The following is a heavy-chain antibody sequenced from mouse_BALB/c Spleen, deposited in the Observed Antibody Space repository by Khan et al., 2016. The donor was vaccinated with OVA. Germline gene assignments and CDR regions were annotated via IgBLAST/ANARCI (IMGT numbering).Heavy chain of an antibody. V-gene: IGHV9-3-1*01. CDR2: INTYTGEP. Sequence: QIQLVQSGPELKKPGETVKISCKASGYTFTTNGMNWVKQAPGKGLKWMGWINTYTGEPTYADDFKGRFAFSLETSASTAYLQINNLKNEDTATYFCTRPPHFSYVLVYWGQGTSVTVSS. J-gene: IGHJ4*01. CDR3: TRPPHFSYVLVY. CDR1: GYTFTTNG.